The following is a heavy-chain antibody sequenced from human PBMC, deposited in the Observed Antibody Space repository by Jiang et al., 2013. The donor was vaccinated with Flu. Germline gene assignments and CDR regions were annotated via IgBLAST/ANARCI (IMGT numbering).Heavy chain of an antibody. CDR3: ARHKADGFLAY. D-gene: IGHD2-21*01. V-gene: IGHV4-30-2*01. J-gene: IGHJ4*02. Sequence: SGLVKPSETLSLTCAVSGGSISSGGYSWSWIRQPPGKGLEWIGYIYHSGSTYYNPSLKSRVTISVDRSKNQFSLKLSSVTAADTAIYYCARHKADGFLAYWGQGILVTISS. CDR2: IYHSGST. CDR1: GGSISSGGYS.